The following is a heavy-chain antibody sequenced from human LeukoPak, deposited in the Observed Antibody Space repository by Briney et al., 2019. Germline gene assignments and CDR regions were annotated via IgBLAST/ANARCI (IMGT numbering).Heavy chain of an antibody. D-gene: IGHD1-26*01. CDR3: AKYGPQDSGSSHFDY. Sequence: GGSLRLSCAASGFTFSSYARSWVRQAPGKGLEWVSAIRDSGSSTHYADSVKGRFTTSRDNSKNTLFLQMNSLRAEDTAIYYCAKYGPQDSGSSHFDYWGQGALVTVSS. CDR1: GFTFSSYA. CDR2: IRDSGSST. J-gene: IGHJ4*02. V-gene: IGHV3-23*01.